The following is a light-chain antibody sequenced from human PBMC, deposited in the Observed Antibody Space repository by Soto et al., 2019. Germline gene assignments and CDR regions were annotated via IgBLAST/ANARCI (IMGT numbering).Light chain of an antibody. CDR2: DAS. CDR1: QSVSSY. CDR3: QQRSNSFT. V-gene: IGKV3-11*01. Sequence: EIVLTQSPATLSLSPGERATLSCRASQSVSSYLAWYQQKPGQAPRLLIYDASNRATGIPARFSGSGSGTDFTLTISSVEPEDVAVYYCQQRSNSFTFGPGTKVDIK. J-gene: IGKJ3*01.